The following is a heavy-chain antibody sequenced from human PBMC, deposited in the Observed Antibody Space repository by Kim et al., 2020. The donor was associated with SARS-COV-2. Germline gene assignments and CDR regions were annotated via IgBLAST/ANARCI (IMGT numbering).Heavy chain of an antibody. V-gene: IGHV3-15*01. D-gene: IGHD4-4*01. J-gene: IGHJ4*02. CDR3: TTGHHSTSYY. CDR1: GFTFSDAW. CDR2: IKSKTDGGTT. Sequence: GGSLRLSCAASGFTFSDAWMTWVRQAPGKGLEWVGRIKSKTDGGTTEYAAPVKGRFTITRDDSKNTLYLQMESLKTEDTAMYYCTTGHHSTSYYWGQGTLLTVSS.